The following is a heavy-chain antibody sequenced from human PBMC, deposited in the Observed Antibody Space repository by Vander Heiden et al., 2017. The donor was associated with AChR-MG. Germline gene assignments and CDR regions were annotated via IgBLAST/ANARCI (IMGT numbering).Heavy chain of an antibody. J-gene: IGHJ4*02. CDR1: GGTFGSYA. D-gene: IGHD6-13*01. CDR3: ARAALIAAAGTLDY. CDR2: IIPIVGTA. V-gene: IGHV1-69*01. Sequence: QVQLVQSGAEVKKPGSSVKVSCKASGGTFGSYAISWVRQAPGQGLEWMGWIIPIVGTANYAQKFQGRVKITADESTSTAYMALSSLRSEDTAVYYCARAALIAAAGTLDYWGQGTLVTVSS.